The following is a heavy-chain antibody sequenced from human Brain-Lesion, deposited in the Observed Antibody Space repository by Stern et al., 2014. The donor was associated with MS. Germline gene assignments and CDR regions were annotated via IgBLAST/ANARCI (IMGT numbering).Heavy chain of an antibody. CDR3: ATLSPGAGGNYYRHFDY. V-gene: IGHV1-24*01. CDR2: FDSEDGET. J-gene: IGHJ4*02. D-gene: IGHD1-26*01. CDR1: GYTLTDLS. Sequence: VQLLESGAEVKKPGASVKVSCKVSGYTLTDLSMHWVRQAPRKGLEWMGGFDSEDGETTYAQKFQGRVTMTEDTSTDTAYMELSSLRSEDTAVYYCATLSPGAGGNYYRHFDYWGQGTLVTVSS.